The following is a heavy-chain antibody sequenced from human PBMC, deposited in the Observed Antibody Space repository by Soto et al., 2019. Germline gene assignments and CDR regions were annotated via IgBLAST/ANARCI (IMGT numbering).Heavy chain of an antibody. CDR2: IYYSGST. Sequence: SETLSLTCTVSGGSISSYYWSWIRQPPGKGLEWIGSIYYSGSTYYNPSLKSRVTISVDTSKNQFSLKLSSVTAADTAVYYCARLGSYDFWSGYYNNYYFDYWGQGTLVTVSS. D-gene: IGHD3-3*01. V-gene: IGHV4-59*05. J-gene: IGHJ4*02. CDR3: ARLGSYDFWSGYYNNYYFDY. CDR1: GGSISSYY.